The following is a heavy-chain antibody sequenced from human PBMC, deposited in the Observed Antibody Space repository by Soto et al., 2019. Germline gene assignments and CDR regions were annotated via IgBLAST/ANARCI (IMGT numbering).Heavy chain of an antibody. J-gene: IGHJ4*02. CDR1: GFTFSSYS. Sequence: GGSLRLSCAASGFTFSSYSMNWVRQAPGKGLVWVSSISSSSSYIYYADSVKGRFTISRDNAKNSLYLQMNSLRAEDTAVYYCARDQGHYDFWSGYSAVDYWGQGTLVTVSS. CDR3: ARDQGHYDFWSGYSAVDY. V-gene: IGHV3-21*01. CDR2: ISSSSSYI. D-gene: IGHD3-3*01.